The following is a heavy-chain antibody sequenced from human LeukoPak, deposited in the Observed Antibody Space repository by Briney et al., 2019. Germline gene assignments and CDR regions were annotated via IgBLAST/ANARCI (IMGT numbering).Heavy chain of an antibody. CDR2: ISGSGGST. Sequence: PGGSLRLSCAASGFTFSSYAMSWVRQAPGKGLEWVSGISGSGGSTYHADSVKGRLTISRDNAKNSLYLQMNSLRAEDTAVYYCARDGDFWSAQGAFDIWGQGTMVTVSS. J-gene: IGHJ3*02. CDR3: ARDGDFWSAQGAFDI. CDR1: GFTFSSYA. V-gene: IGHV3-23*01. D-gene: IGHD3-3*01.